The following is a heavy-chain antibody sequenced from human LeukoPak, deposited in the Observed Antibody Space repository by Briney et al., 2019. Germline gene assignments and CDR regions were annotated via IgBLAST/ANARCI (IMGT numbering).Heavy chain of an antibody. Sequence: PSETLSLTCVVYGGSLSGYYWSWIRQPPEKGLEWIGEINQSGSTKYNPSLKSRVTISVDTSKNQFSLKLSSVTAADTAVYYCARTHTAMVTPKMYYFDYWGQGTLVTVSS. D-gene: IGHD5-18*01. V-gene: IGHV4-34*01. J-gene: IGHJ4*02. CDR3: ARTHTAMVTPKMYYFDY. CDR2: INQSGST. CDR1: GGSLSGYY.